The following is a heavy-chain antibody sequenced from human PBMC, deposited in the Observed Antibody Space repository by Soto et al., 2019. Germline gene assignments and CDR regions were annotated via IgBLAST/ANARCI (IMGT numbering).Heavy chain of an antibody. Sequence: ASVKVSCKASGYTFTSYGISWVRQGPGQGLEWMGWISAYNGNTNYAQKLQGRVTMTTDTSTSTAYMELRSLRSDDTAVYYCAIVVAVAAHGRMDVWGEGTTVNVSS. D-gene: IGHD6-19*01. V-gene: IGHV1-18*04. CDR3: AIVVAVAAHGRMDV. CDR2: ISAYNGNT. CDR1: GYTFTSYG. J-gene: IGHJ6*01.